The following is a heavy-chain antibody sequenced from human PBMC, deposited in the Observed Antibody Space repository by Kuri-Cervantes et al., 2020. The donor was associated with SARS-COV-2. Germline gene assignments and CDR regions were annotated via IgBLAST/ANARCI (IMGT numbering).Heavy chain of an antibody. D-gene: IGHD3-9*01. V-gene: IGHV1-8*02. J-gene: IGHJ4*02. CDR1: GYTFTSYY. CDR2: MNPNSGNT. Sequence: ASVKVSCKASGYTFTSYYMHWVRQAPGQGLEWMGWMNPNSGNTGYAQKFQGRVTMTRNTSISTAYMELSSLRSEDTAVYYCARGRTILTGYYNDYWGQGTLVTVSS. CDR3: ARGRTILTGYYNDY.